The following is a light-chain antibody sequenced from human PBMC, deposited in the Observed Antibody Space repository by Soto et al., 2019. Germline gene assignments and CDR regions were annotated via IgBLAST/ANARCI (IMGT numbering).Light chain of an antibody. V-gene: IGKV3-20*01. Sequence: EIVLTQSPTTLSVSPGEGATLSCRASQTVPGNYLAWLQQKPGQSPRLLIYGASSRATGIPDRFSGSGSGTDFTLIISRVEPDDFALYYCHQYTSPPWTLGQGTRVE. CDR3: HQYTSPPWT. CDR1: QTVPGNY. CDR2: GAS. J-gene: IGKJ1*01.